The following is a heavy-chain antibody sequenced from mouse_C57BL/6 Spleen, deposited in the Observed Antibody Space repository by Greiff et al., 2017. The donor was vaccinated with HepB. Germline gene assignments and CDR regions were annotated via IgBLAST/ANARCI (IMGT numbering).Heavy chain of an antibody. CDR3: ARNHYGSSPGFDY. V-gene: IGHV1-18*01. CDR2: INPNNGGT. J-gene: IGHJ2*01. CDR1: GYTFTDYN. Sequence: EVQLQQSGPELVKPGASVKIPCKASGYTFTDYNMDWVKQSHGKSLEWIGDINPNNGGTIYNQKFKGKATLTVDKSSSTAYMELRSLTSEDTAVYYCARNHYGSSPGFDYWGQGTTLTVSS. D-gene: IGHD1-1*01.